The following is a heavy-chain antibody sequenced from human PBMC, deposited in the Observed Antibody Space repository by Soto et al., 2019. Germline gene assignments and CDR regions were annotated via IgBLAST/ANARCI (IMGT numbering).Heavy chain of an antibody. Sequence: VQLVQSGAEVKKPGASVKVSCKASGYTFTIYDINGVRQATGQGLAWMGWMNPNSSNTGYAQNVQGSVTMTSHTSISTAYMELSSLRSEDTAVYFCAREGVRGMDVGGQGDRVTVSS. CDR2: MNPNSSNT. J-gene: IGHJ6*01. CDR1: GYTFTIYD. D-gene: IGHD3-16*01. CDR3: AREGVRGMDV. V-gene: IGHV1-8*01.